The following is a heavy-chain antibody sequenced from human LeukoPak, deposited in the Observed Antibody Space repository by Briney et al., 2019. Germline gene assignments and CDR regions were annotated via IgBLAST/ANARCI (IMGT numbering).Heavy chain of an antibody. V-gene: IGHV4-4*02. J-gene: IGHJ6*02. Sequence: SETLSLTCAASGGSISSSNWWSWVRQPPGKGLEWIGEIYHSGSTNYNPSLKSRVTISVDKSKNQFSLKLSSVTAADTAVYYCSCDFRIAVAGYPLGMDVWGQGTTVTVSS. D-gene: IGHD6-19*01. CDR2: IYHSGST. CDR3: SCDFRIAVAGYPLGMDV. CDR1: GGSISSSNW.